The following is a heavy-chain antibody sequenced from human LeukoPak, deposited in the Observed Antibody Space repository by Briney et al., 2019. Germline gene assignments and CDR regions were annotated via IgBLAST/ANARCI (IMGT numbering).Heavy chain of an antibody. CDR2: INPSGGST. J-gene: IGHJ4*02. Sequence: ASVKVSCKASGYTFTSYYMHWVRQAPGQGLEWMGIINPSGGSTSYAQKFQGRVTMTRDTSTSTVYMELSSLRSEDTAVYYCASEGKKGEPGDYWGQGTLVTVSS. CDR1: GYTFTSYY. CDR3: ASEGKKGEPGDY. V-gene: IGHV1-46*01. D-gene: IGHD2-21*01.